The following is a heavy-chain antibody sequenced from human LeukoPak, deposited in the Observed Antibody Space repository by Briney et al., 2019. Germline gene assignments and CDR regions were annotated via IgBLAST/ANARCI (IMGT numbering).Heavy chain of an antibody. CDR2: INPNSGGT. CDR3: ARDRVVGQWLVSGGGDY. CDR1: GYTFTGYY. V-gene: IGHV1-2*02. D-gene: IGHD6-19*01. Sequence: GASVKVSCKASGYTFTGYYMHWVRQAPGQGLEWMGWINPNSGGTNYAQKFQGRVTMTRDTSISTAYMELSRLRSDDTAVYYCARDRVVGQWLVSGGGDYWGQGTLVTVSS. J-gene: IGHJ4*02.